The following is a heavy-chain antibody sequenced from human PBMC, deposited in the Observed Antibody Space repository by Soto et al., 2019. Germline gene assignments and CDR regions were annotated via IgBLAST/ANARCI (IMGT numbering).Heavy chain of an antibody. CDR3: TRDWNYYDSSGYYSLYYFDY. V-gene: IGHV3-49*04. CDR1: GFTFGDYA. D-gene: IGHD3-22*01. CDR2: IRSKAYGGTT. J-gene: IGHJ4*02. Sequence: LRLSCTASGFTFGDYAMSWVRQAPGKGLEWVGFIRSKAYGGTTEYAASVKGRFTISRDDSKSIAYLQMNSLKTEDTAVYYCTRDWNYYDSSGYYSLYYFDYWGQGTLVTVSS.